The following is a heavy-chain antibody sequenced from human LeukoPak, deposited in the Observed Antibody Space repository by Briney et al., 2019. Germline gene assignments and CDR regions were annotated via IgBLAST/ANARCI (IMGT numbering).Heavy chain of an antibody. V-gene: IGHV4-59*08. J-gene: IGHJ3*02. CDR3: ARVGRDGYRDAFDI. CDR2: IYYSGST. CDR1: GGSISSYY. Sequence: SETLSLTCTVSGGSISSYYWNWIRQPPGKGLEWIGYIYYSGSTNYNPSLKSRVTISVDTSKNQFSLKLSSVTAADTAVYYCARVGRDGYRDAFDIWGQGTMVTVSS. D-gene: IGHD5-24*01.